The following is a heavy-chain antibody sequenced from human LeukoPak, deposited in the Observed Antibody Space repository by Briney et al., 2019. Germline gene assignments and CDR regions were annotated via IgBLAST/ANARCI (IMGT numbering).Heavy chain of an antibody. D-gene: IGHD3-10*01. V-gene: IGHV4-39*07. CDR2: IYYSGST. Sequence: SETLSLTCTVSGGSISSSSYYWGWIRQTPGKGLEWIGSIYYSGSTYYNPSLKSRVTISVDTSKNQFSLKLSSVTAADTAVYYCARGAYFYGSGINWFDPWGQGTLITVSS. J-gene: IGHJ5*02. CDR1: GGSISSSSYY. CDR3: ARGAYFYGSGINWFDP.